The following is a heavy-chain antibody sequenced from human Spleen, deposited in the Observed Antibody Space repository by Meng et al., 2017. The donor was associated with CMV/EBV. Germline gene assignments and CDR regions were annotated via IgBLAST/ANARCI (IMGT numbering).Heavy chain of an antibody. Sequence: GGSLRLSCQASAFTFSFYGMIWVRQAPGKGLEWVSRISNSGDTFYADSVKGRFTISRDNSKSTLYLQINRLRAEDTAVYFCARGHIYSFDYWGQGTLVTVSS. CDR2: ISNSGDT. CDR3: ARGHIYSFDY. D-gene: IGHD1-26*01. CDR1: AFTFSFYG. J-gene: IGHJ4*02. V-gene: IGHV3-23*01.